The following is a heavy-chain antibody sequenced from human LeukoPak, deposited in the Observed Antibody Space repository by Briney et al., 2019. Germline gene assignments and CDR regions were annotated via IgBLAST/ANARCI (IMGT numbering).Heavy chain of an antibody. CDR2: ISDSGGST. V-gene: IGHV3-23*01. Sequence: PGGSLRLSCAASGFTFSSYAMSWVRQAPGKGLEWVSAISDSGGSTYYADSVKGRFTISRDNSKNTLYLQMNSLRAEDTAVYYCAKVSNYDILTGGAFDIWGQGTMVTASS. CDR1: GFTFSSYA. J-gene: IGHJ3*02. CDR3: AKVSNYDILTGGAFDI. D-gene: IGHD3-9*01.